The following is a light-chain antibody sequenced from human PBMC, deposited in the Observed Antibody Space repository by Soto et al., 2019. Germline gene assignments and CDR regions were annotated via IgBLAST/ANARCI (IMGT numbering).Light chain of an antibody. CDR2: DAS. CDR3: EYYGNTII. V-gene: IGKV3-20*01. CDR1: QSVSSSY. Sequence: EIVLTQSQGTLSLSPGERSTLSFRASQSVSSSYLAWYQQKPGQAPRLLIYDASSRATGIPDRFSGSGSGTDFTLTFSRLEPEDTAVYYCEYYGNTIIFGGGTKVDI. J-gene: IGKJ4*01.